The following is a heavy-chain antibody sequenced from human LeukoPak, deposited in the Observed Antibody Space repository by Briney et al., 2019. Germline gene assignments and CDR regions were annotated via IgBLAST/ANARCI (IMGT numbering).Heavy chain of an antibody. CDR3: AREVPENFNFDY. CDR1: VYTFTSYY. CDR2: IKPSGGST. J-gene: IGHJ4*02. V-gene: IGHV1-46*01. D-gene: IGHD2/OR15-2a*01. Sequence: ASVKVSCKASVYTFTSYYTHWVRQAPGQGLEWMGIIKPSGGSTLYAQKFQGRVTVTSDMSTSTVYVELSSLRSEDTAVYYCAREVPENFNFDYWGQGTLVTVSS.